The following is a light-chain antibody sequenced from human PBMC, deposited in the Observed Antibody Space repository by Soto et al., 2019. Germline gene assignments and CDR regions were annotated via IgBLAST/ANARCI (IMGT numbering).Light chain of an antibody. Sequence: DIQVTQSPSSLSASVGDRVTITCRASQTIAKSLSWYQQKPGKAPKLLIYAASTLQSAVPSRFSGWGFGTDLSLSISGLQREDLARYYCLQTASAPATFGQGTRVEIK. CDR2: AAS. J-gene: IGKJ1*01. CDR1: QTIAKS. CDR3: LQTASAPAT. V-gene: IGKV1-39*01.